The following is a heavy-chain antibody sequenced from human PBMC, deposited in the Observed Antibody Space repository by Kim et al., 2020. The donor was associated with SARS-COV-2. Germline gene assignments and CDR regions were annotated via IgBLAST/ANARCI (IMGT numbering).Heavy chain of an antibody. V-gene: IGHV3-48*03. J-gene: IGHJ6*03. Sequence: GGSLRLSCAASGFRFRSHEMNWVRQAPGKGLEWVSYISDNDRTKKYADRVKGRFTISRDNAKNSLYLQMNSLRAEDTAVYYCARSVACHGDCSRKYDYYYMDVWGKGTTVTVSS. CDR2: ISDNDRTK. CDR3: ARSVACHGDCSRKYDYYYMDV. D-gene: IGHD2-8*01. CDR1: GFRFRSHE.